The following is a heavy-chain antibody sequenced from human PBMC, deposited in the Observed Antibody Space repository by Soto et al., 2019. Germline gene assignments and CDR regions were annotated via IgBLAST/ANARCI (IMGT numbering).Heavy chain of an antibody. CDR1: GVTFDDYA. D-gene: IGHD3-3*01. CDR2: ISWNSGSI. Sequence: AGSIKLSSAASGVTFDDYAMDGARQAPGKGLEWVSGISWNSGSIGYADSVKGRFTISRDNAKNSLYLQMNSLRAEDTALYYCAKDIAVRFLFLGAFDIWVQGTMVTVSS. J-gene: IGHJ3*02. CDR3: AKDIAVRFLFLGAFDI. V-gene: IGHV3-9*01.